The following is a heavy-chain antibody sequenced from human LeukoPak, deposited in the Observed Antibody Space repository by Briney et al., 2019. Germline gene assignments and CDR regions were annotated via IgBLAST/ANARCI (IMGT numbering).Heavy chain of an antibody. Sequence: PGGSLRLSCAASGFTFSSYEMNWVRQAPGKGLEWVSYISSSGSTIYYADSVKGRFTISRDNAKSSLYLQMNSLRAEDTAVYYCASRNCSSTSCLDYWGQGTLVTVSS. CDR3: ASRNCSSTSCLDY. V-gene: IGHV3-48*03. CDR1: GFTFSSYE. CDR2: ISSSGSTI. D-gene: IGHD2-2*01. J-gene: IGHJ4*02.